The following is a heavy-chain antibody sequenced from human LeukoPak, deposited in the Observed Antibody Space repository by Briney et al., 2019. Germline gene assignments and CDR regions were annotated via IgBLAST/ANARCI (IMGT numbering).Heavy chain of an antibody. CDR1: GGTFSSYA. V-gene: IGHV1-69*05. Sequence: SVKVSCKASGGTFSSYAISWVRQAPGQGLEWMGRIIPIFGTANYAQKFQGRVTITTDESTSTAYMELSSLRSEDTAVYYCASIIETYYYDSSGYFNAFVIWGQGTMVTVSS. J-gene: IGHJ3*02. CDR3: ASIIETYYYDSSGYFNAFVI. CDR2: IIPIFGTA. D-gene: IGHD3-22*01.